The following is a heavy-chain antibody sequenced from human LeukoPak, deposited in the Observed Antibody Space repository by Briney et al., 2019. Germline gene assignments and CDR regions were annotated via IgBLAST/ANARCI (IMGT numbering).Heavy chain of an antibody. CDR1: GFTFSSYW. V-gene: IGHV3-7*01. J-gene: IGHJ6*03. Sequence: PGGSLRLSCAASGFTFSSYWMSWVRQAPGKGLEWVANIKQDGSEKYYVDSVKGRFTISRDNAKNSLYLQMNSLRAEDTAVYYCASLGGSSSWYHYYYYYMDVWGKGTTVTVSS. D-gene: IGHD6-13*01. CDR3: ASLGGSSSWYHYYYYYMDV. CDR2: IKQDGSEK.